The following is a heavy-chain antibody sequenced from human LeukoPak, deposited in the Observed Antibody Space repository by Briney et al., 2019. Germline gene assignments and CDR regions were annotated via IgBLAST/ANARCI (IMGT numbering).Heavy chain of an antibody. J-gene: IGHJ4*02. CDR2: INPNSGGT. Sequence: GASVKVSCKASGYTFTGYYMHWVRQAPGQGLEWMGWINPNSGGTNYAQKFQGRVTMTRDTSISTAYMELSRLRSDDTAVYYCAGDPRAVAGTSWYFDYWGQGTLVTVSS. D-gene: IGHD6-19*01. CDR1: GYTFTGYY. CDR3: AGDPRAVAGTSWYFDY. V-gene: IGHV1-2*02.